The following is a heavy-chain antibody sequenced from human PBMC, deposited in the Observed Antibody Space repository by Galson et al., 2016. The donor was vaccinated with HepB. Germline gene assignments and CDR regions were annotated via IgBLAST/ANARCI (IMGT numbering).Heavy chain of an antibody. CDR2: VSHSGST. CDR3: ARSIGTAGTLGFDP. Sequence: SETLSLTCAVSGGSISSSTWWSWVRQAPGKGLECIGEVSHSGSTNYNPSLQSRVTITVDKSKNQFSLKLNSVTAADTTVYYCARSIGTAGTLGFDPWGQGTLVTCSS. D-gene: IGHD6-13*01. CDR1: GGSISSSTW. V-gene: IGHV4-4*02. J-gene: IGHJ5*02.